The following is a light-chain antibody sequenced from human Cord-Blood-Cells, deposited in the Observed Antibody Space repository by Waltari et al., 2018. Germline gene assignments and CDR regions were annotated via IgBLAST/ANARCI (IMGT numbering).Light chain of an antibody. J-gene: IGLJ2*01. CDR2: DVS. V-gene: IGLV2-14*01. CDR1: SSDVGGYNY. CDR3: SSYTSSSTLV. Sequence: QSALTQPASVSGSPGQSITISCTGTSSDVGGYNYFSWYQQHPGKAPKLMIYDVSNRLSGVSNRFSGSKSGNTASLTISGLQAEDEADYYCSSYTSSSTLVFGGGTKLTVL.